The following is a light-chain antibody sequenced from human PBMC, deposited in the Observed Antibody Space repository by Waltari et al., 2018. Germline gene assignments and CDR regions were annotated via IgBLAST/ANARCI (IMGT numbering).Light chain of an antibody. Sequence: ELLLTQSPATLSLSPGDSATLSCRASQSVSSYLAWYQQKPGQGPRLLIYDASNRATGIPARFSGSGSGTDFTLTISSLEPEDFAVYYCQQRSNWITFGQGTRLEIK. CDR3: QQRSNWIT. CDR1: QSVSSY. CDR2: DAS. V-gene: IGKV3-11*01. J-gene: IGKJ5*01.